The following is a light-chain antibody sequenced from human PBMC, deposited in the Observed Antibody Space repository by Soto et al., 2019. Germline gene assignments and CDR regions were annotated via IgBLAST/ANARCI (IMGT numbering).Light chain of an antibody. CDR2: DTS. J-gene: IGKJ2*01. Sequence: EIVLTQSPATLSLSPGERATLSCRASQSVRGFLAWYQQKPGQAPRLLIYDTSNRATGIPARFSGSGSGTDFTLTISSLEPEDFAIYYCQHRMKGPDTFGQGTKLEIK. CDR3: QHRMKGPDT. CDR1: QSVRGF. V-gene: IGKV3-11*01.